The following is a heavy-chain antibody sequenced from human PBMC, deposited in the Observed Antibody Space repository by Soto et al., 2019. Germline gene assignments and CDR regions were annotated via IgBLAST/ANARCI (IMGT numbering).Heavy chain of an antibody. CDR1: GFTFSSYA. V-gene: IGHV3-30-3*01. J-gene: IGHJ6*02. CDR2: ISYDGSNK. CDR3: ARDPRDILTGYYYYYYYGMDV. Sequence: GGSLRLSCAASGFTFSSYAMHWVRQAPGKGLEWVAVISYDGSNKYYADSVKGRFTISRDNSKNTLYLQMNSLRAEDTAVYYCARDPRDILTGYYYYYYYGMDVWGQGTTVTVSS. D-gene: IGHD3-9*01.